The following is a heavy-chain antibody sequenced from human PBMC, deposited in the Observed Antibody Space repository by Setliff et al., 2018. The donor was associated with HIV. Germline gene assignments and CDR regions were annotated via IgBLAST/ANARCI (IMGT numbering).Heavy chain of an antibody. CDR2: INAGNGNT. V-gene: IGHV1-3*01. CDR1: GYTFTSYD. Sequence: ASVKVSCKASGYTFTSYDINWVRQAPGQGLEWMGWINAGNGNTKYSQKFQGRVTITRDTSASTAYMELNGLRSEDTALYYCARDSEWGSYIFWTFDIWGQGTMVTVSS. CDR3: ARDSEWGSYIFWTFDI. J-gene: IGHJ3*02. D-gene: IGHD1-26*01.